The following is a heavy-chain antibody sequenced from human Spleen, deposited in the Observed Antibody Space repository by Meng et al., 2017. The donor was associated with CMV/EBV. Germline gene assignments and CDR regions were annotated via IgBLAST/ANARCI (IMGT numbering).Heavy chain of an antibody. D-gene: IGHD5-24*01. CDR1: GYTCTGNY. CDR3: AREEKDGYNFYSAS. CDR2: MNPNGGGT. V-gene: IGHV1-2*02. Sequence: SGYTCTGNYLHWVRQAPGQGLEWTGWMNPNGGGTNYAQKFKGRATMTRDTSISTAYMELSRLRFDDTAVYYCAREEKDGYNFYSASWGQGTLVTVSS. J-gene: IGHJ5*02.